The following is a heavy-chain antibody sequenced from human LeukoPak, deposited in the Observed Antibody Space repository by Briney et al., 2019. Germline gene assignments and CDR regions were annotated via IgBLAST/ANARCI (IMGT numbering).Heavy chain of an antibody. CDR2: IIPIFGTP. J-gene: IGHJ6*03. Sequence: SVKVSCKASGGTFRTYRVTWVRQAPGQGLEWMGGIIPIFGTPNYAQTFQGRVKVTPDDATGTAYMELSSLMSEDTPIYYCARVDRYHFYLDVWGTGTPVTVSS. V-gene: IGHV1-69*13. CDR3: ARVDRYHFYLDV. CDR1: GGTFRTYR.